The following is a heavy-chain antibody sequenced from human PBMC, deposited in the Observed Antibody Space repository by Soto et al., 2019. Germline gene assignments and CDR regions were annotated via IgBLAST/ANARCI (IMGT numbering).Heavy chain of an antibody. D-gene: IGHD6-6*01. CDR1: GFTFSSYA. CDR2: ISGSGGST. V-gene: IGHV3-23*01. J-gene: IGHJ6*02. CDR3: AKDRIAARLYYYYGMDV. Sequence: GGSLRLSCAASGFTFSSYAMSWVRQAPGKGLEWVSAISGSGGSTYYADSVKGRFTISRDNSKNTLYLQMNSLRAEDTAVYYCAKDRIAARLYYYYGMDVWGQGTTVTVSS.